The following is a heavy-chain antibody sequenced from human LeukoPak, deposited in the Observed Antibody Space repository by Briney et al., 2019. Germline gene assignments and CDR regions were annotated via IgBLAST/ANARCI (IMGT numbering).Heavy chain of an antibody. V-gene: IGHV4-30-4*08. J-gene: IGHJ3*02. CDR3: ARGGTMMYAFDI. Sequence: KASQTPSLTCTVSGGSISSGDYYWSWIRQPPGKGLEWIGYIYYSGSTYYNPSLKSRVTISVDTSKNQFSLKLSSVTAADTAVYYCARGGTMMYAFDIWGQGTMVTVSS. CDR1: GGSISSGDYY. CDR2: IYYSGST. D-gene: IGHD3-22*01.